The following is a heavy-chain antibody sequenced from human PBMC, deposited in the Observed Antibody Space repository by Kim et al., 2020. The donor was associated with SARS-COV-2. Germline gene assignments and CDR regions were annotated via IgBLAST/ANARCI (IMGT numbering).Heavy chain of an antibody. J-gene: IGHJ5*02. CDR3: ASRYSSGRYFWFDP. D-gene: IGHD6-19*01. V-gene: IGHV4-4*09. Sequence: TPSLTSRVTISVDTSKNQFSLKLSSVTAADTAVYYCASRYSSGRYFWFDPWGQGTLVTVSS.